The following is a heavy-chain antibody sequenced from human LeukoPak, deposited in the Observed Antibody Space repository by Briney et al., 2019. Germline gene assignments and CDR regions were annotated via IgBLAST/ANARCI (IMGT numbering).Heavy chain of an antibody. D-gene: IGHD6-13*01. CDR2: INHSGSA. V-gene: IGHV4-34*01. CDR1: GGSFSGYY. Sequence: KPSETLSLTCAVYGGSFSGYYWSWIRQPPGKGLEWIGEINHSGSANYNPSLKSRVTISVDTSKNQFSLKLSSVTAADTAVYYCARGAYSSSPVYYYGMDVWGQGTTVTVSS. CDR3: ARGAYSSSPVYYYGMDV. J-gene: IGHJ6*02.